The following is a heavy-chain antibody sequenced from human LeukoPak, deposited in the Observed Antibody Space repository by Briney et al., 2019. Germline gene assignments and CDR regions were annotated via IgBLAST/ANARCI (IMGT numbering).Heavy chain of an antibody. Sequence: PGGSLRLSCAASGFTFSSYAMHWVRQAPGKGLEWVAVISYDGSNKYYADSVKGRFTISRDNAKNSLYLQMDTLRADDTAIYYCARARLDSWTGYAYGPFDRWGQGTLVTVSS. V-gene: IGHV3-30*04. J-gene: IGHJ4*02. CDR2: ISYDGSNK. D-gene: IGHD3/OR15-3a*01. CDR3: ARARLDSWTGYAYGPFDR. CDR1: GFTFSSYA.